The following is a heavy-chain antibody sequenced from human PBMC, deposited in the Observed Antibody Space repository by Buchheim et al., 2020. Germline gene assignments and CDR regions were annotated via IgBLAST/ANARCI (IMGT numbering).Heavy chain of an antibody. J-gene: IGHJ6*02. Sequence: EVQLVESGGGLVKPGGSLRLSCAASGFTFSSYSMNWVRQAPGKGLVWVSSISSSSSYIYYADSVKGRFTISRDNAKNSLYLQMNSLRAEDTAVYYCARDVGYDSSGYYSYYYYYGMDVWGQGTT. CDR2: ISSSSSYI. V-gene: IGHV3-21*01. D-gene: IGHD3-22*01. CDR3: ARDVGYDSSGYYSYYYYYGMDV. CDR1: GFTFSSYS.